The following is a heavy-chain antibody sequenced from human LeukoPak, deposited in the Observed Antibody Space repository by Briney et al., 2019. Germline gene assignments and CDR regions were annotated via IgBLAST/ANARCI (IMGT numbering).Heavy chain of an antibody. J-gene: IGHJ6*03. D-gene: IGHD6-19*01. CDR3: ARDVGPRNYSSGWYGVTNYYYYLDV. CDR1: GFTFSSYS. V-gene: IGHV3-74*03. Sequence: GGSLRLSCAASGFTFSSYSMNWVRQAPGKGLVWVSRIKSDGSSTTYANFVKGRFTISRDNAKNTVYLQLNSLRADDTAVYYCARDVGPRNYSSGWYGVTNYYYYLDVWGKGTTVIVSS. CDR2: IKSDGSST.